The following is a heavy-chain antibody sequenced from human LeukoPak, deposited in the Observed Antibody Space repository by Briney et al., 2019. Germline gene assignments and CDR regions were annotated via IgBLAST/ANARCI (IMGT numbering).Heavy chain of an antibody. CDR1: GGSISSYY. CDR2: IYYSGST. V-gene: IGHV4-59*08. CDR3: ARLGYGGDPVDY. Sequence: SETLSLTCTVSGGSISSYYWGWIRQPPGKGLEWIGYIYYSGSTNYNPSLKSRVTISVDTSKNQFSLNVSSVTAADTAVYYCARLGYGGDPVDYWGQGTLVIVSS. J-gene: IGHJ4*02. D-gene: IGHD4-23*01.